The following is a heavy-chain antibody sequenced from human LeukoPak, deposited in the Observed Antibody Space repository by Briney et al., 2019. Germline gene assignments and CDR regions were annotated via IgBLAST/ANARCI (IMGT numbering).Heavy chain of an antibody. J-gene: IGHJ4*02. CDR3: ARAPYYYDSSGYYYYFDY. D-gene: IGHD3-22*01. V-gene: IGHV3-48*01. Sequence: AGGSLRLSCAASGFTFSSYSMNWVRQAPGKGLEWVSYISSSSSTMYYADSVKGRFTISRDNAKNSLYLQMNSLRAEDTAVYYCARAPYYYDSSGYYYYFDYWGQGTLVTVSS. CDR1: GFTFSSYS. CDR2: ISSSSSTM.